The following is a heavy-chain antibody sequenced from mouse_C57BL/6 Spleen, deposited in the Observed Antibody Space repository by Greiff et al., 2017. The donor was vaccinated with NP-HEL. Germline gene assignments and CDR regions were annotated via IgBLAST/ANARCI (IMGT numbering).Heavy chain of an antibody. J-gene: IGHJ3*01. CDR3: ARGSSGYGGPWFAY. Sequence: EVKLLQSGPELVKPGASVKIPCKASGYTFTDYNMDWVKQSHGKSLEWIGDINPNNGGTIYNQKFKGKGTLTVDKSSSTAYMELRSLTSEDTAVYYCARGSSGYGGPWFAYWGQGTLVTVSA. V-gene: IGHV1-18*01. CDR1: GYTFTDYN. CDR2: INPNNGGT. D-gene: IGHD3-2*02.